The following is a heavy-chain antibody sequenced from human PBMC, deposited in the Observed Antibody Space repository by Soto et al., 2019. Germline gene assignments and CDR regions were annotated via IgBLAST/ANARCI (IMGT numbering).Heavy chain of an antibody. J-gene: IGHJ6*02. CDR3: ARDRDYDSSGYYWGDYYYYGMDV. CDR2: INPNSGGT. Sequence: QVQLVQSGAEVKKPGASVKVSCKASGYTFTGYYMHWVRQAPGQGLEWMGWINPNSGGTNYAQKFQGWVTMTRDTSISTAYMELSRLRSDDTAVYYCARDRDYDSSGYYWGDYYYYGMDVWGQGTTVTVSS. V-gene: IGHV1-2*04. D-gene: IGHD3-22*01. CDR1: GYTFTGYY.